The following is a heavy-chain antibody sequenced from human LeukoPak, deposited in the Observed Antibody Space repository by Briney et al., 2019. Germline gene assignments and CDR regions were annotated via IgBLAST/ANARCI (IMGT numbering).Heavy chain of an antibody. D-gene: IGHD3-10*01. CDR1: GFTVSSNY. J-gene: IGHJ6*03. CDR2: IYSGGSR. CDR3: ARVLSGRGSLYSYYYYMDV. Sequence: GGSLRLSCAASGFTVSSNYMSWVRQAPGKGLEWVSVIYSGGSRYYADSVKGRFTISRDNSKNTLYLLMNSLRAEDTAVYYCARVLSGRGSLYSYYYYMDVWGKGTTVTISS. V-gene: IGHV3-53*01.